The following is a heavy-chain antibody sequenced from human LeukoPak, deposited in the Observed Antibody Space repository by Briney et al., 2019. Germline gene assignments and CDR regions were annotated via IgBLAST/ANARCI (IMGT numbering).Heavy chain of an antibody. J-gene: IGHJ4*02. V-gene: IGHV4-34*01. CDR3: ARHYVRPYYYFDY. Sequence: PSETLSLTCAVYGGSFSGYYWSWIRQPPGKGLEWIGEINHSGSTNYNPSLKSRVTISVDTSKNQFSLKLSSVTAADTAVYYCARHYVRPYYYFDYWGQGTLVTVSS. CDR1: GGSFSGYY. D-gene: IGHD3-10*02. CDR2: INHSGST.